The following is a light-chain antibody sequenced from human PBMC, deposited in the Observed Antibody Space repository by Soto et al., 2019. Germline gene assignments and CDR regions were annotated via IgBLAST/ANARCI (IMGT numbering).Light chain of an antibody. CDR2: GAS. V-gene: IGKV3-15*01. J-gene: IGKJ1*01. CDR3: QQYNNSPRT. Sequence: EIVMTQSPATLPVSPGERATLSCRASQSVSSNLAWYQQNPGQAPRLVIHGASTRATGIPARFTGSGSGTESTPTITRLHSEDLAVYYCQQYNNSPRTFGQGSKVEIK. CDR1: QSVSSN.